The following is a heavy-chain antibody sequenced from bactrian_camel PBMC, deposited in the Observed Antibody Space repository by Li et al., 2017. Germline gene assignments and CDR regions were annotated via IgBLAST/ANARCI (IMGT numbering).Heavy chain of an antibody. D-gene: IGHD2*01. CDR3: AAGPGGDGFCYTIRAFHY. CDR2: IDLLGRA. J-gene: IGHJ4*01. CDR1: GYSYSTYC. V-gene: IGHV3S53*01. Sequence: HVQLVESGGGSVQAGGSLRLSCAASGYSYSTYCMGWFRQAPGKEREGVAIIDLLGRATCADSVMGRFTISKDNGETTMYLQMNGLEPEDTATYFCAAGPGGDGFCYTIRAFHYWGQGTQVTVS.